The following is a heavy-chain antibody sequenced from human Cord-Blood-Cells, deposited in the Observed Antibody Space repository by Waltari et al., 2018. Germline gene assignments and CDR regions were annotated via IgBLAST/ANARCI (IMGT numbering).Heavy chain of an antibody. CDR2: ISSSSSYI. CDR1: GFTFSSYR. CDR3: ARDGPFAVGDYYYYGMDV. V-gene: IGHV3-21*01. J-gene: IGHJ6*02. Sequence: EVQLVESGGGLVKPGGSLRLACAASGFTFSSYRMNWVRQAPGKGLEWVSSISSSSSYIYYADSVKGRFTISRDNAKNSLYLQMNSLRAEDTAVYYCARDGPFAVGDYYYYGMDVWGQGTTVTVSS. D-gene: IGHD2-2*01.